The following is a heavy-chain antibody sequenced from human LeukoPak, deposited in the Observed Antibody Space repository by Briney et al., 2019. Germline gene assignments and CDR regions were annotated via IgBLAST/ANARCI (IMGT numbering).Heavy chain of an antibody. CDR1: GFTVSSNY. V-gene: IGHV3-66*01. Sequence: GGSLRLSCAASGFTVSSNYMSWVRQAPGKGLEWVSLIYSGGSTYYADSVKGRFTISRDNSKNSLYLQMNSLRDEDTAVYYCATRYYYDSSGHDDAFDIWGQGTMVTVSS. J-gene: IGHJ3*02. CDR2: IYSGGST. D-gene: IGHD3-22*01. CDR3: ATRYYYDSSGHDDAFDI.